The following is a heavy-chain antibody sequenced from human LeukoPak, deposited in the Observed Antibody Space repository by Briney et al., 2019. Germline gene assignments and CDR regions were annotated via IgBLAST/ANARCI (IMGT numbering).Heavy chain of an antibody. Sequence: SETLSLTCTVSGGSTSSYYWSWVRQPPGKGLEWIGCIYYIGSTNYNPSLKSRVTISLDTSKNQFSLKLSSVTAADTAMYYCARHGGAYSFDYWGQGTLVTVSS. CDR2: IYYIGST. V-gene: IGHV4-59*08. CDR3: ARHGGAYSFDY. D-gene: IGHD4-11*01. J-gene: IGHJ4*02. CDR1: GGSTSSYY.